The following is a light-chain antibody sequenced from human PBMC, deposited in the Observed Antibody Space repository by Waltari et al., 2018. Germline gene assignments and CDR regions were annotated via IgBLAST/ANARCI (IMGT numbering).Light chain of an antibody. CDR2: RNY. J-gene: IGLJ2*01. V-gene: IGLV1-47*01. CDR1: SSNIGSNY. CDR3: ATWDDSLSGLV. Sequence: QSVLTQPPSASGTPGQRVTISCSGSSSNIGSNYVYWYQQLPGTAPKIPLYRNYQRPSGVPDRFSCSKSGTSASLAISGLRSEDEADYYCATWDDSLSGLVFGGGTKLTVL.